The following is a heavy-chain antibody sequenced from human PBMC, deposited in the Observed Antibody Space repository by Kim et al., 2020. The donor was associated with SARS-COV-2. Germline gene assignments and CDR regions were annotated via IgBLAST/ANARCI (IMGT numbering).Heavy chain of an antibody. CDR2: INAGNGNT. V-gene: IGHV1-3*01. CDR1: GYTFTNYA. D-gene: IGHD6-13*01. J-gene: IGHJ4*02. CDR3: ARGAPLPLYSNSWYPFDY. Sequence: ASVKVSCKASGYTFTNYAMHWVRQAPGQRLEWMGWINAGNGNTKYSQKFQGRVTITRDTSANTAYMELSSLRYEDTAVYYCARGAPLPLYSNSWYPFDYWGQGTLVTVSS.